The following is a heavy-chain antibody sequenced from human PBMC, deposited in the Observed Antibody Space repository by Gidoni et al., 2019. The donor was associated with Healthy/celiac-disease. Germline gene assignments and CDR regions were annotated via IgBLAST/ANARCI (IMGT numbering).Heavy chain of an antibody. CDR1: GGSISSSSYY. CDR3: ARRGKVYYYGMDV. Sequence: QLQLQESGPGLVKPSETLSLTCTVSGGSISSSSYYWGWIRQPPGKGLEWMGSIYYSGSTYNNPSLKSRVTISVDTSKNQFSLKLSSVTAADTAVYYCARRGKVYYYGMDVWGQGTTVTVSS. J-gene: IGHJ6*02. V-gene: IGHV4-39*01. CDR2: IYYSGST.